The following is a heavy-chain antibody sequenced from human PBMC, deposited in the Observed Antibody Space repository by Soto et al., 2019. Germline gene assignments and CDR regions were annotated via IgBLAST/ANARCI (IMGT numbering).Heavy chain of an antibody. CDR3: ARDYQKEYKLPAGGGPFDI. Sequence: QVQLVESGGGLVKPGGSLRLSCAASGFTLSDYYMSWIRQAPGKGLEWVSYISNSGNTIYYTDSVKGRFTISWDNAKNSLSLQMNSLRDEDTAVYYCARDYQKEYKLPAGGGPFDIWGQGTMVTVSS. V-gene: IGHV3-11*01. CDR2: ISNSGNTI. D-gene: IGHD2-2*01. J-gene: IGHJ3*02. CDR1: GFTLSDYY.